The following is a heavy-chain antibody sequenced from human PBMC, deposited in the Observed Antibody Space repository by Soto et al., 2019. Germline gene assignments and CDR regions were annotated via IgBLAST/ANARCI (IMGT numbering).Heavy chain of an antibody. CDR2: VYSSGST. Sequence: SETLSLTCTVSGDSITSYNWNWLRQPPGKALEWIGYVYSSGSTNYNPSLKSRVTISVDTSRNQFSLKVNSVTAEDTAVYYCARVQGATTNWFDPWGQGTLVTVSS. J-gene: IGHJ5*02. CDR3: ARVQGATTNWFDP. D-gene: IGHD1-26*01. V-gene: IGHV4-59*01. CDR1: GDSITSYN.